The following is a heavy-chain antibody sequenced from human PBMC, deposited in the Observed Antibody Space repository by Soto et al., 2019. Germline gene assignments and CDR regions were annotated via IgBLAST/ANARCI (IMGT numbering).Heavy chain of an antibody. CDR3: AKPGGGTGWYSV. Sequence: GGSLRLSCAASGFPFSSYAMSWVRQAPGKGLERVSSISGSTLATYYADSVKGRFTVSRDNSKNTLYLQMDSLRADDTAVYFCAKPGGGTGWYSVWGQGTLVTVSS. V-gene: IGHV3-23*01. D-gene: IGHD6-19*01. CDR2: ISGSTLAT. J-gene: IGHJ4*02. CDR1: GFPFSSYA.